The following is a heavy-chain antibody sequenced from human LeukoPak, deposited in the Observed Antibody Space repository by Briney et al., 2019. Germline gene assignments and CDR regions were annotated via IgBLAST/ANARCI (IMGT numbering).Heavy chain of an antibody. Sequence: GASVKVSCKASGYTSTSYGISWVRQAPGQGLEWMGWISAYNGNTNYAQKLQGRVTMTTDTSTSTAYMELRSLRSDDTAVYYCARTGDDFWSGYVVDYWGQGTLVTVSS. CDR2: ISAYNGNT. D-gene: IGHD3-3*01. CDR3: ARTGDDFWSGYVVDY. CDR1: GYTSTSYG. V-gene: IGHV1-18*01. J-gene: IGHJ4*02.